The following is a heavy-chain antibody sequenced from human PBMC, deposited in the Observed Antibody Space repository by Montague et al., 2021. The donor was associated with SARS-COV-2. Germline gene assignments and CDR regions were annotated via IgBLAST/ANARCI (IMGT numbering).Heavy chain of an antibody. J-gene: IGHJ5*02. CDR3: ARHHPSITIFGVVTIGSWFDP. CDR1: GGSISSSSYY. CDR2: IYYSGST. V-gene: IGHV4-39*01. Sequence: SETLSLTCTVSGGSISSSSYYWGWIRQPPGKGLEWIGSIYYSGSTYYNPSLKSRVTISVDTSENQFSLKLSSVTAADTAVYYCARHHPSITIFGVVTIGSWFDPWGQGTLVTVSS. D-gene: IGHD3-3*01.